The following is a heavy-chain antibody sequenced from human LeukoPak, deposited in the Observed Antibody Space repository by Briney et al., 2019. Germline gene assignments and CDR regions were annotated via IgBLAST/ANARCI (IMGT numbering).Heavy chain of an antibody. CDR2: INQDGSNN. CDR3: ARAKCCSVSSCDSGRSIDY. J-gene: IGHJ4*01. V-gene: IGHV3-7*01. CDR1: GFTFSNYY. Sequence: VTLTLSCAAYGFTFSNYYRSWLRQAPGKGLEWVASINQDGSNNYYLYSVKGVTISVDNAKNSLYLQMNSLTAEDTAVYYCARAKCCSVSSCDSGRSIDYWGQGTLVTVSS. D-gene: IGHD2-15*01.